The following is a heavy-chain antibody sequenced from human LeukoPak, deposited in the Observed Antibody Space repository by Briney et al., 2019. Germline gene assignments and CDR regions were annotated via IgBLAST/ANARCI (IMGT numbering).Heavy chain of an antibody. D-gene: IGHD6-19*01. Sequence: PGGSLRLSCAASGFTFSSYAMHWVRQAPGKGLEWVAVISYDGSNKYYADSVKGRFTISRDNAKNSLYLQMNSLRVEDTALYYCARGPQWLVRSQFFDNWGQGTLVTVSS. CDR3: ARGPQWLVRSQFFDN. J-gene: IGHJ4*02. CDR2: ISYDGSNK. CDR1: GFTFSSYA. V-gene: IGHV3-30*14.